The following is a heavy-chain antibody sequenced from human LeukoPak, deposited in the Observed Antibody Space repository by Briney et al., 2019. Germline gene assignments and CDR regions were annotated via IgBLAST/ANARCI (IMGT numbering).Heavy chain of an antibody. CDR2: VYHSGST. V-gene: IGHV4-38-2*01. Sequence: SETLSLTCAVSGYSISSDYWGWIRQPPGKGLEWIGNVYHSGSTYKNPSLKSRVSISLDTSNNQFSLKLTSVTAEDTAIYYCARLSGAPVRHPIYHFDYWGQGTLVTVSS. J-gene: IGHJ4*02. CDR3: ARLSGAPVRHPIYHFDY. D-gene: IGHD1-26*01. CDR1: GYSISSDY.